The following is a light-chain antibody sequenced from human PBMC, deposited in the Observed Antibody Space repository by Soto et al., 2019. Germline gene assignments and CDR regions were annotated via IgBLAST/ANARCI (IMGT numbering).Light chain of an antibody. V-gene: IGKV3-20*01. CDR2: GAS. Sequence: IVLTHSPGTLSLSPGERATLSSSASQSVSSSNLAWYQQKPGQAPRLLIYGASTRATGIPDRFSGSGSGTDFTLTISRLDPEDFAVYYCQQYVTYPLTFGGGTKVDIK. CDR3: QQYVTYPLT. J-gene: IGKJ4*01. CDR1: QSVSSSN.